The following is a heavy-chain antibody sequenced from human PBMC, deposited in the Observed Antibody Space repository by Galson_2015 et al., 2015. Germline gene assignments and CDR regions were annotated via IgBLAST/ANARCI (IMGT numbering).Heavy chain of an antibody. D-gene: IGHD6-13*01. CDR2: IWYDGSNK. CDR3: ARDGARGYNSSWYYEQDVEWDY. V-gene: IGHV3-33*01. J-gene: IGHJ4*02. CDR1: GFTFSSYG. Sequence: SLRLSCAASGFTFSSYGMHWVRQAPGKGLEWVAVIWYDGSNKYYADSVKGRFTISRDNSRNTLYLQMNSLRAEDTAVYYCARDGARGYNSSWYYEQDVEWDYWGQRTLVTVSS.